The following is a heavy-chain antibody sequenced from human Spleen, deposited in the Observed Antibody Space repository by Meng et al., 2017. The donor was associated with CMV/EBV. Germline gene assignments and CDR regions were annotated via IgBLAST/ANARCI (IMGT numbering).Heavy chain of an antibody. Sequence: RLSCAASGCTFSTHALSWVRQAPGKGLEWVSAFSGSGDNTYYADSVKGRFTISRDNSKNTLYLQMNSLRAEDTAVYYCAKDWDFDYWGQGTLVTVSS. CDR1: GCTFSTHA. CDR3: AKDWDFDY. V-gene: IGHV3-23*01. CDR2: FSGSGDNT. J-gene: IGHJ4*02. D-gene: IGHD1-26*01.